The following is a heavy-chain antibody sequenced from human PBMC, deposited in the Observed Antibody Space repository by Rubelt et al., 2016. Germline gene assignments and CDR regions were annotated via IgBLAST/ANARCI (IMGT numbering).Heavy chain of an antibody. D-gene: IGHD1-7*01. Sequence: QVQLQESGPGLVKPSETLSLTCTVSGGSISSYYWSWIRQPPGKGLEWIGYIYYRGSTNTNPSLKSRVTISVDTSKNQFALKLSSVTAADTAVYYCSGTTFQGEDYWGQGTLVTVSS. CDR2: IYYRGST. CDR1: GGSISSYY. CDR3: SGTTFQGEDY. J-gene: IGHJ4*02. V-gene: IGHV4-59*01.